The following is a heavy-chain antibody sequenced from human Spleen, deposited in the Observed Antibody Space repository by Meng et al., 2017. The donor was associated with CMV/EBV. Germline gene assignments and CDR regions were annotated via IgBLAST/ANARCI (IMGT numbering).Heavy chain of an antibody. CDR2: INWNGGST. CDR1: GFTFDDYG. V-gene: IGHV3-20*03. Sequence: SGFTFDDYGMSWVRQAPGKGLEWVSGINWNGGSTGYADSVKGRFTISRDNAKNSLYLQMNSLRAEDTALYYCARVWFGELFPPLFDYWGQGTLVTVSS. CDR3: ARVWFGELFPPLFDY. J-gene: IGHJ4*02. D-gene: IGHD3-10*01.